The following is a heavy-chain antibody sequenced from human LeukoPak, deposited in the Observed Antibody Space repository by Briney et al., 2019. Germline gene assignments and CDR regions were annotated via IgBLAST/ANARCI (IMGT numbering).Heavy chain of an antibody. V-gene: IGHV1-2*02. CDR1: GYTFTGYY. J-gene: IGHJ3*02. CDR3: ARGPSGSPVAFDI. D-gene: IGHD3-10*01. Sequence: GASVKVSCKASGYTFTGYYMHWVRQAPGQALEWMGWINPNSGGTNYAQKFQGRVTMTRDTSISTAYMELSRLRSDDTAVYYCARGPSGSPVAFDIWGQGTMVTVSS. CDR2: INPNSGGT.